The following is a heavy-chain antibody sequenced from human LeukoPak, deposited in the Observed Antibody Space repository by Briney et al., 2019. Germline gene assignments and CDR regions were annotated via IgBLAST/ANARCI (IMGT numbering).Heavy chain of an antibody. CDR1: GGSISSGGYY. V-gene: IGHV4-31*03. CDR3: ARDGPYGLNWFDP. D-gene: IGHD3-10*01. J-gene: IGHJ5*02. CDR2: IYYSGNT. Sequence: PSQTLSLTCTVSGGSISSGGYYWSWIRQHPGKGLEWIGYIYYSGNTYYNPSLKSRVTISVDTSKNQFSLRLSSVTAADTAVYYCARDGPYGLNWFDPWGQGTLVTVSS.